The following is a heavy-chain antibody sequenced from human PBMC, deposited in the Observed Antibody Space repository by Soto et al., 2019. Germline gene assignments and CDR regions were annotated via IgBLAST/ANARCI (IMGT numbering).Heavy chain of an antibody. V-gene: IGHV3-30-3*01. CDR2: ISYDGSNK. D-gene: IGHD6-19*01. CDR1: GFTFSSYA. J-gene: IGHJ4*02. CDR3: ARFGQGLSIDY. Sequence: QVQLVESGGGVVQPGRSLRLSCAASGFTFSSYAMHWVRQAPGKGLEWVAVISYDGSNKYYADSVKGRFTISRDNSKNTLYLQMNSLRAEDTGVYYCARFGQGLSIDYWGQGTLVTVSS.